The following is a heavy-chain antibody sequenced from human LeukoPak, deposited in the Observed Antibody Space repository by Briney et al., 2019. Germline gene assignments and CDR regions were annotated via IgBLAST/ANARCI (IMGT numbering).Heavy chain of an antibody. CDR3: AREVSSSHDAFDI. J-gene: IGHJ3*02. CDR1: GYSISSGYY. Sequence: PSETLSLTCTVSGYSISSGYYWGWIRQPPGKGLEWIGTIYHSGNTYYNPSLKSRLTMSVDTSKNQFSLKLSSVTAADTAVYYCAREVSSSHDAFDIWGQGTLVTVSS. V-gene: IGHV4-38-2*02. CDR2: IYHSGNT.